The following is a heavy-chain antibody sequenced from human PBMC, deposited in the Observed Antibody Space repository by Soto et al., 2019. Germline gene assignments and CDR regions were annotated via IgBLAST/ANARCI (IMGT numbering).Heavy chain of an antibody. J-gene: IGHJ4*02. CDR2: ISPHNFNT. CDR3: ARDEGGYDILTGYYKAHLFDY. Sequence: ASVKVSCKASGYTFTHFYITWFRQARGQGLEWLGAISPHNFNTNYAQKFRGRVTLTTEKSTNTAYMDLRSLTSDDTAVYYCARDEGGYDILTGYYKAHLFDYWGQG. CDR1: GYTFTHFY. D-gene: IGHD3-9*01. V-gene: IGHV1-18*01.